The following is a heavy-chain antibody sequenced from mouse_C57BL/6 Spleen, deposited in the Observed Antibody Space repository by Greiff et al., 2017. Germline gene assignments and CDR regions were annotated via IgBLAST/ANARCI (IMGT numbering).Heavy chain of an antibody. Sequence: VQLQQSGPELVKPGASVKISCKASGYAFSSSWMNWVKQRPGKGLEWIGRIYPGGGDTYYNGKFKGKATLTSDKSSSTAYMQISSLTSEDSAVYFCARGGSSWYFDVWGTGTTGTVSS. CDR1: GYAFSSSW. J-gene: IGHJ1*03. CDR3: ARGGSSWYFDV. CDR2: IYPGGGDT. D-gene: IGHD1-1*01. V-gene: IGHV1-82*01.